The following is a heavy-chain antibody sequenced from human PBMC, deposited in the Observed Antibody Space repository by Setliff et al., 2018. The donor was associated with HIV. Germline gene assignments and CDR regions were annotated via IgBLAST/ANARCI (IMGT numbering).Heavy chain of an antibody. CDR1: GFAFSDYD. J-gene: IGHJ6*02. CDR2: IGTGGDT. Sequence: GGSLRLSCATSGFAFSDYDFHWVRQVTGEGLEWVSAIGTGGDTYYADSVKGRFTISGENAKNSLYLQMNNVRAGDTAVYYCTRELNGHTSSHYYFGLDVWGQGTTVTVSS. CDR3: TRELNGHTSSHYYFGLDV. V-gene: IGHV3-13*01. D-gene: IGHD6-6*01.